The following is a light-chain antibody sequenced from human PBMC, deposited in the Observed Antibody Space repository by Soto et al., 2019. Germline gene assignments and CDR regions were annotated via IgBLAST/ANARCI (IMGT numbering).Light chain of an antibody. CDR3: QQFNSYPRT. CDR2: DAS. J-gene: IGKJ3*01. CDR1: QGISSA. V-gene: IGKV1-13*02. Sequence: AIQLTQSPSSLSASVGDRVTITCRASQGISSALAWYQQKPGQAPKLLIYDASSLESGVPSRFSGSGSGTDFTLTISSLQPEDFVTYYCQQFNSYPRTFGPGTKVDIK.